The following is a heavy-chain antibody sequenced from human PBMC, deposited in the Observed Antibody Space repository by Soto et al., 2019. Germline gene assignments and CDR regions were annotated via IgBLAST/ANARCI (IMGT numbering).Heavy chain of an antibody. J-gene: IGHJ4*02. V-gene: IGHV3-30*18. Sequence: QVQLVESGGGVVQPGRSLRLSCAVSGFTLSSYGIHWVRQAPGKGLEWVAFMSYDGNKKSYADSVKGRFTISRDNSKNTRYLQMDSLRAEGTAMYYWAKGLSVIQEWIIDGHWGQGTQVAVSS. CDR1: GFTLSSYG. CDR2: MSYDGNKK. D-gene: IGHD5-18*01. CDR3: AKGLSVIQEWIIDGH.